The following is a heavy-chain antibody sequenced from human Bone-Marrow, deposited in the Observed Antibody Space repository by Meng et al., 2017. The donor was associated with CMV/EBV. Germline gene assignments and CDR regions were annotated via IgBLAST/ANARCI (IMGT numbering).Heavy chain of an antibody. Sequence: SVKVSCKASGGTFSSYAISWVRQAPGQGLEWMGGIIPILGIANYAQKFQGRVTITADKSTSTAYMELSSLRSEDTAVYYCARGKGKLERRYYYGMDVWGQGTTVTVSS. D-gene: IGHD1-1*01. J-gene: IGHJ6*02. V-gene: IGHV1-69*10. CDR3: ARGKGKLERRYYYGMDV. CDR1: GGTFSSYA. CDR2: IIPILGIA.